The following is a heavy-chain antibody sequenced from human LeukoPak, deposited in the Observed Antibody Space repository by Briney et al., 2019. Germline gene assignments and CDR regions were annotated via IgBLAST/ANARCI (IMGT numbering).Heavy chain of an antibody. CDR2: IYPGDSDT. CDR1: GXXFXSYW. Sequence: XISXXXSGXXFXSYWIGWVRQMPGKGLEWMGIIYPGDSDTRYSPSFQGQVTISADKSISTAYLQWSSLKASDTAMYYCARSYSSRGMDVWGQGTTVTVSS. J-gene: IGHJ6*02. V-gene: IGHV5-51*01. CDR3: ARSYSSRGMDV. D-gene: IGHD5-18*01.